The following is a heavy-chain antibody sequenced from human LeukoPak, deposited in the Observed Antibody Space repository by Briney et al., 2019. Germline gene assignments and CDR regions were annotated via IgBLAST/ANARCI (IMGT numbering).Heavy chain of an antibody. CDR2: VNPSSGAT. CDR1: GYTFTGYY. D-gene: IGHD1-1*01. CDR3: ARVDTTVPLLTYYYGLDV. J-gene: IGHJ6*02. V-gene: IGHV1-2*02. Sequence: ASVKVSCKASGYTFTGYYLHWVRQAPGQGVEWMGWVNPSSGATNSAQKFQGRVTLTKDTSISTAHMELTRLRSDDTAVYYCARVDTTVPLLTYYYGLDVWGQGTTVTVSS.